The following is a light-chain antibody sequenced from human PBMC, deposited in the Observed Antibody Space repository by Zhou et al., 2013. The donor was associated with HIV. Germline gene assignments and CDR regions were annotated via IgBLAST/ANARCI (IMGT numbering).Light chain of an antibody. CDR3: QQYNSHSRT. CDR2: KTS. J-gene: IGKJ1*01. CDR1: QTVSPW. Sequence: DIQMTQSPSRLSASVGDRVTISCRASQTVSPWLAWYQQKPGRAPSLLIYKTSIVESGVPSRFSGSGSGTQFTLTIDTLQPDDFATYYCQQYNSHSRTFGQGTTV. V-gene: IGKV1-5*03.